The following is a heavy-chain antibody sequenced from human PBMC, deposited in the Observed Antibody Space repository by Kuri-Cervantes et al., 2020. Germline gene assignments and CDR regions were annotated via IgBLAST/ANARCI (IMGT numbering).Heavy chain of an antibody. CDR2: INRSRST. J-gene: IGHJ4*02. D-gene: IGHD3-10*01. CDR1: GGSFSGYY. V-gene: IGHV4-34*01. CDR3: ARLSVTMARDY. Sequence: SETLSLTCAVYGGSFSGYYWSWIRQAPGKGLEWIGEINRSRSTNYNPSLKSRVTMSVDTSKNQFSLKLSSVTAADTAVYYCARLSVTMARDYWGQGTLVTVSS.